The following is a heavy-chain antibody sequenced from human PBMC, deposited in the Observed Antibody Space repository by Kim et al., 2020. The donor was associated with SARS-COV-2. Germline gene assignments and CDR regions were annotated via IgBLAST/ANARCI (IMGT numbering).Heavy chain of an antibody. D-gene: IGHD5-18*01. CDR2: ISEDGITT. Sequence: GGSLRLSCAASGFRFSNYWMHWVRQAPGKGLVWISRISEDGITTNYADSLKDRFTISRDNAKNTLYLQMNRLSAEDTAVYYCVRADVESALSMVWGQGT. J-gene: IGHJ3*01. CDR1: GFRFSNYW. CDR3: VRADVESALSMV. V-gene: IGHV3-74*01.